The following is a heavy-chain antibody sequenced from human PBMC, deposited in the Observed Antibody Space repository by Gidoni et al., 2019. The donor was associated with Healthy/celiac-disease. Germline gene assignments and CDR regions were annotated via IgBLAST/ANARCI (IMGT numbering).Heavy chain of an antibody. CDR1: GFTFSSYR. V-gene: IGHV3-33*01. D-gene: IGHD6-19*01. CDR2: IWYDGSNK. J-gene: IGHJ4*02. CDR3: ARMYSSGWYGFDY. Sequence: QVQLVESGGGVVQPGRSLRLSCAASGFTFSSYRMHWVGQAPGRGLEWVAVIWYDGSNKYYADSVKGRFTISRDNSKNTLYLQMNSLRAEDTAVYYCARMYSSGWYGFDYWGQGTLVTVSS.